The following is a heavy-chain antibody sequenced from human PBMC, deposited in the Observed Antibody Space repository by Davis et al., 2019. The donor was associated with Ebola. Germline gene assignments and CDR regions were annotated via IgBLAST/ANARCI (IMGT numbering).Heavy chain of an antibody. CDR1: GYRFTTFW. CDR2: IYPGDSDT. J-gene: IGHJ4*02. D-gene: IGHD2-2*01. CDR3: ARSNCIGTSCYYYVGH. V-gene: IGHV5-51*01. Sequence: PGGSLRLSCKGSGYRFTTFWIGWVRQMPGKGLEWMGIIYPGDSDTRYSPSFQGQVTISLDKSISTAYLQWSSLKASDTAMYYCARSNCIGTSCYYYVGHWGQGTLVTVSS.